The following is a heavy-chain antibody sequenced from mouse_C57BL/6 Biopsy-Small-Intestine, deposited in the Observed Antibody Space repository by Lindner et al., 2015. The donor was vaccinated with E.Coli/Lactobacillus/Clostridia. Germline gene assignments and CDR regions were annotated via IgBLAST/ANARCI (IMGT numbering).Heavy chain of an antibody. CDR2: VNPYYGST. J-gene: IGHJ2*01. CDR1: GYSFTGYN. V-gene: IGHV1-39*01. Sequence: LQESGAELVKPGASVKISCKASGYSFTGYNLNWVKQSHGRSLEWIGNVNPYYGSTSYNQKFKNKATLTVDKSSSTAYMQLNSLTSEDSAVYYCARSEFNYYSYLDYWGQGTTLTVSS. CDR3: ARSEFNYYSYLDY. D-gene: IGHD1-1*02.